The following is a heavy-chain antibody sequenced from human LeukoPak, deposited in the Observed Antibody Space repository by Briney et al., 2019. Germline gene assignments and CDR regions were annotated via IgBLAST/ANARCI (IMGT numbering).Heavy chain of an antibody. CDR1: GGSISSYY. CDR3: ARYYDFRWFDP. D-gene: IGHD3-3*01. J-gene: IGHJ5*02. V-gene: IGHV4-59*01. Sequence: SETLSLTCTVSGGSISSYYWSWIRQPPGKGLEWMGYIYYSGSTNYNPSLKSRVTISVDTSKNQFSLKLSSVTAADTAVYYCARYYDFRWFDPWGQGTLVTVSS. CDR2: IYYSGST.